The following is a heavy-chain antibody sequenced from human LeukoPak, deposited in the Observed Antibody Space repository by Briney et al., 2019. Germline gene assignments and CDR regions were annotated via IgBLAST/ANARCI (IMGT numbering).Heavy chain of an antibody. CDR2: ISFDGSQK. J-gene: IGHJ4*02. CDR1: GFSVGGYA. V-gene: IGHV3-30*04. Sequence: QPGGSLRLSCEVSGFSVGGYALHWVRQAPGKGLEWVAVISFDGSQKYYADSVKGRFTISRDTFKNTLFLQMDSLSGEDTGFYYCARSDRGDYNFDYWGQGTLVTVSS. D-gene: IGHD4-17*01. CDR3: ARSDRGDYNFDY.